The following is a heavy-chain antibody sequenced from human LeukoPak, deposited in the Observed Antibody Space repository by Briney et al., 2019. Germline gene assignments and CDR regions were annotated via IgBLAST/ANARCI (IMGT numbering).Heavy chain of an antibody. CDR1: GFNVSSNY. D-gene: IGHD5-18*01. J-gene: IGHJ4*02. Sequence: PGGSLRLSCAASGFNVSSNYMSWVRQAPGKGLEWVSAISGSGGSTYYADSVKGRFTISRDNSKNTLYLQMNSLRAEDTAVYYCAKDRASYSYGQIFDYWGQGTLVTVSS. V-gene: IGHV3-23*01. CDR3: AKDRASYSYGQIFDY. CDR2: ISGSGGST.